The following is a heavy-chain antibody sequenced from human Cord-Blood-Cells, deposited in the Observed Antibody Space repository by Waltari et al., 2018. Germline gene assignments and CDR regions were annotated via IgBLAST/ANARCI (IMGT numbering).Heavy chain of an antibody. Sequence: EVQLVESGGGLVKPGGSLRLSCAASGFTFSSYSMNWVRQAPGKGLGGVASSSSSSSYIYCADSVKGRFTISRDNAKNSLYLQMNSLRAEDTAVYYCARYGSGSYYFFIDYWGQGTLVTVSS. CDR2: SSSSSSYI. CDR1: GFTFSSYS. D-gene: IGHD3-10*01. J-gene: IGHJ4*02. CDR3: ARYGSGSYYFFIDY. V-gene: IGHV3-21*01.